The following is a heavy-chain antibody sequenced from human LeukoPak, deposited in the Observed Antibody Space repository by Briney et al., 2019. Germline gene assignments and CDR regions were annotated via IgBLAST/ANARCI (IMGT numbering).Heavy chain of an antibody. CDR3: ARDLVGSGWYVSGFDY. D-gene: IGHD6-19*01. CDR2: IYYSGST. J-gene: IGHJ4*02. Sequence: SETLSLTCAVSGGSISSYYWSWIRQPPGKGLEWIGYIYYSGSTNYNPSLKSRVTISVDTSKNQFSLKLSSVTAADTAVYYCARDLVGSGWYVSGFDYWGQGTLVTVSS. V-gene: IGHV4-59*01. CDR1: GGSISSYY.